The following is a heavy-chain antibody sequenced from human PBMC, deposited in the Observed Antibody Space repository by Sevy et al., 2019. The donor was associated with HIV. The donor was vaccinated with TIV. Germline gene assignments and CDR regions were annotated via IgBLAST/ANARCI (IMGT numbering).Heavy chain of an antibody. CDR1: GFTFSSYW. D-gene: IGHD4-17*01. Sequence: GGSLRLSCAASGFTFSSYWMSWVRQAPGKGLEWVANIKQDGSEKYYVDSVKGRFTISIDNAKNSLYLQMNSLRAEDTAVYYCARVSRYGDLYYFDYWGQGTLVTVSS. CDR3: ARVSRYGDLYYFDY. J-gene: IGHJ4*02. CDR2: IKQDGSEK. V-gene: IGHV3-7*01.